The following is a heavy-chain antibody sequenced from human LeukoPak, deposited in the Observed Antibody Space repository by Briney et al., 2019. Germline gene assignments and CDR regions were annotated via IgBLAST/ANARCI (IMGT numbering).Heavy chain of an antibody. D-gene: IGHD1-26*01. Sequence: SETLSLTCTVSGGSISSSIYYWGWIRQPPGKGLEWIGSIFYSGSTYYNSSLKSRVIISVDTSKNQLSLKLTSVTAADTAVSYCAKEVVGPWGQGTLVTVSS. CDR2: IFYSGST. CDR3: AKEVVGP. CDR1: GGSISSSIYY. V-gene: IGHV4-39*07. J-gene: IGHJ5*02.